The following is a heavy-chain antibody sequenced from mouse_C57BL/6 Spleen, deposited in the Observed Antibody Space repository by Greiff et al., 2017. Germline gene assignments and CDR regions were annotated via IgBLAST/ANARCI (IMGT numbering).Heavy chain of an antibody. V-gene: IGHV5-4*03. CDR1: GFTFSSYA. D-gene: IGHD2-1*01. CDR2: ISDGGSYT. CDR3: ARAVIYYGKCDY. Sequence: EVMLVESGGGLVKPGGSLKLSCAASGFTFSSYAMSWVRQTPEKRLEWVATISDGGSYTSYPDNVKGRFTISRDNAKNNLYLQMSHLKSEDTAMYYCARAVIYYGKCDYWGQGTTLTVAS. J-gene: IGHJ2*01.